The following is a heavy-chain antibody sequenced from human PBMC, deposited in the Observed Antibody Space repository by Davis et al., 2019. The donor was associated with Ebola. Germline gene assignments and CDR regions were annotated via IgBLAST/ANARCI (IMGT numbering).Heavy chain of an antibody. CDR2: ISSDGSST. Sequence: GESLKISCAASGFTFSSYAMSWVRQAPGKGLVWVSRISSDGSSTNYADSVKGRFTISRDNARNTLFLQMDSLGVEDTAVYYCARDHPEGKVLNYWGQGTLVTVSS. CDR1: GFTFSSYA. V-gene: IGHV3-74*01. D-gene: IGHD1-1*01. J-gene: IGHJ4*02. CDR3: ARDHPEGKVLNY.